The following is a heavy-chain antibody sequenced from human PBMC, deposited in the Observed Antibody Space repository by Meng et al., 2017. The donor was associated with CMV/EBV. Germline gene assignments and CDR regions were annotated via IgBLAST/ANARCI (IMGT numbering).Heavy chain of an antibody. D-gene: IGHD3-22*01. V-gene: IGHV3-30*02. CDR3: VKDRRYYDSSGYFDY. J-gene: IGHJ4*02. Sequence: GESLKISCAASGFTFSSYGMHWVRQAPGKGLEWVAFIRYDGSNKYYADSVKGRFTISRDNSKNTLYLQMNSLRAEDTAVYYCVKDRRYYDSSGYFDYWGQGTLVTVSS. CDR2: IRYDGSNK. CDR1: GFTFSSYG.